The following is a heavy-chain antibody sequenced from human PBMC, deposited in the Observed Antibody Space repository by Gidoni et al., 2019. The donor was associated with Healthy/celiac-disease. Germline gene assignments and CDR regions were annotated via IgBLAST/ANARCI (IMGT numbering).Heavy chain of an antibody. CDR1: GGTFSSYP. V-gene: IGHV1-69*02. J-gene: IGHJ2*01. D-gene: IGHD5-12*01. CDR2: IIPILGIA. CDR3: ALGRDGYNERQPQLEWYFDL. Sequence: QVQLVQSGAEVKKPGSSVKVSCKASGGTFSSYPISWVRQAPGQGLEWMGRIIPILGIANYAQKFQGRVTITADKSTSTAYMELSSLRSEDTAVYYCALGRDGYNERQPQLEWYFDLWGRGTLVTVSS.